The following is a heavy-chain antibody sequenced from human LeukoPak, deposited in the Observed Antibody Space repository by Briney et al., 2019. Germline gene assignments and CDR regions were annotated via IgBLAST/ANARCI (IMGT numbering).Heavy chain of an antibody. V-gene: IGHV4-4*07. CDR3: ARGPPPDFDY. Sequence: SETLSLTCTVSGDSISDYYWSWVRQPAGRGLEWIGRIHPSGSTNYNPSLKSRVTLSVDTSKNQFSLKLSSVTAADTAVYYCARGPPPDFDYWGQGTLVTVSS. J-gene: IGHJ4*02. CDR1: GDSISDYY. CDR2: IHPSGST.